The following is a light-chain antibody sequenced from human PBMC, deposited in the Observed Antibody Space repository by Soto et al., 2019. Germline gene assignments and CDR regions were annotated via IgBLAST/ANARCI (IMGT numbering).Light chain of an antibody. CDR3: AAWDDRRNVVL. CDR2: SHN. J-gene: IGLJ2*01. V-gene: IGLV1-44*01. CDR1: NSNIGSNS. Sequence: QSMLTQPPLVSGTPGQRVTISCSGSNSNIGSNSVNWYQQLPGTTPKLLIYSHNQRPSGVPDRVSVSRSAASASLAISGLQSEDEVDYCCAAWDDRRNVVLVGGGTKLTGL.